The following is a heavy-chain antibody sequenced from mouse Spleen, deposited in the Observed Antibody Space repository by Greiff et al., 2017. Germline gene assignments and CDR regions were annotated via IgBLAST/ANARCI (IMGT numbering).Heavy chain of an antibody. J-gene: IGHJ2*01. V-gene: IGHV1-85*01. D-gene: IGHD4-1*01. CDR3: ARSWDLYYFDY. CDR2: IYPRDGST. Sequence: QVQLQQSGPELVKPGASVKLSCKASGYTFTSYDINWVKQRPGQGLEWIGWIYPRDGSTKYNGKFKGKATLTADKSSSTAYMQLSSLTSEDSAVYFCARSWDLYYFDYWGQGTTLTVSS. CDR1: GYTFTSYD.